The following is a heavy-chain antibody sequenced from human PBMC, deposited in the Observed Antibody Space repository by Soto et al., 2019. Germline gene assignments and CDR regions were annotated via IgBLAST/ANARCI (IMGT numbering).Heavy chain of an antibody. Sequence: GESLKISCKGSGYSFTSYWISWVRQMPGKGLEWMGRIDPSDSYTNYSPSFQGHVTISADKSISTAYLQWSSLKASDTAMYYCARSGYDILTGYSYRLDVWGQGTTVTVSS. V-gene: IGHV5-10-1*01. D-gene: IGHD3-9*01. CDR1: GYSFTSYW. CDR3: ARSGYDILTGYSYRLDV. CDR2: IDPSDSYT. J-gene: IGHJ6*02.